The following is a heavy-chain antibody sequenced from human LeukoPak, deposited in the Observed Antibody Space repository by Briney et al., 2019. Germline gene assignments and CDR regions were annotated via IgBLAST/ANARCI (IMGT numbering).Heavy chain of an antibody. J-gene: IGHJ1*01. V-gene: IGHV3-74*01. CDR1: GFTFSNFW. Sequence: GGSLRLSCAASGFTFSNFWMHWARQAPGKGLVWVALIYGDGSFTRYADSVKGRFTTSRDNAQNSMYLQMNSLRVEDTAVYYCTSWGDTTAEYFQRWGQGTLVTVSS. CDR3: TSWGDTTAEYFQR. CDR2: IYGDGSFT. D-gene: IGHD2-21*02.